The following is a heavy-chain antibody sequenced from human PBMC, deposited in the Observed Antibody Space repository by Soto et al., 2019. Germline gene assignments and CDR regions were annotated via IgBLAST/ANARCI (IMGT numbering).Heavy chain of an antibody. V-gene: IGHV1-18*01. J-gene: IGHJ4*02. Sequence: ASVKVSFKASGYTFTSYGISWVRQAPGQGLEWMGWISAYNGNTNYAQKLQGRVTMTTDTSTSTAYMELRSLRSDDTAVYYCARDIEAAPPFDYWGQGTLVTVSS. D-gene: IGHD6-6*01. CDR2: ISAYNGNT. CDR3: ARDIEAAPPFDY. CDR1: GYTFTSYG.